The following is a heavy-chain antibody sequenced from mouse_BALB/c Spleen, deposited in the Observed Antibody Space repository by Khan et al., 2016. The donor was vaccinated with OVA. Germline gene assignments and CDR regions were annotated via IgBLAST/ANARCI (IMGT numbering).Heavy chain of an antibody. CDR1: GYTFTDYV. CDR2: IYPGSGST. V-gene: IGHV1-77*01. Sequence: QVQLQQSGPELVKPGASVKMSCKASGYTFTDYVINWVKQRPGQGLEWIGEIYPGSGSTYYNEKFKGTATLTADKSSNTAYMQLSSLPSEDSAVYFCSKNYASWFAYWGQGTLVTVSA. CDR3: SKNYASWFAY. J-gene: IGHJ3*01.